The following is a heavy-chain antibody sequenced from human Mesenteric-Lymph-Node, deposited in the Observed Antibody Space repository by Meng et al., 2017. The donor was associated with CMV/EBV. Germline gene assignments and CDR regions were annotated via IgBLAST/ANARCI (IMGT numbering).Heavy chain of an antibody. CDR3: ARDMGFPFFFDS. V-gene: IGHV7-4-1*02. CDR1: GYSFTRDP. CDR2: INTITGNP. J-gene: IGHJ4*02. Sequence: SCKSSGYSFTRDPINWVRQAPGQGLEWMGRINTITGNPTYAQAFTGHFVFSLDTSVNTAYLRISSLKADDTATYYCARDMGFPFFFDSWGQGTLVTVSS. D-gene: IGHD3-10*01.